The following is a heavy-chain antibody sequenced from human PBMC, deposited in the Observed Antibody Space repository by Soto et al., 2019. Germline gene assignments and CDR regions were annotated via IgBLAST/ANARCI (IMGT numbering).Heavy chain of an antibody. J-gene: IGHJ5*02. D-gene: IGHD6-13*01. CDR2: IYYSGST. V-gene: IGHV4-59*01. Sequence: SETLSLTCTVSGGSISSYYWSWIRQPPGKGLEWIGYIYYSGSTNYNPSLKSRVTISVDTSKNQFSLKLSSVTAADTAVYYCARDLTGGAAAGGNWFDPWGQGTLVTVSS. CDR3: ARDLTGGAAAGGNWFDP. CDR1: GGSISSYY.